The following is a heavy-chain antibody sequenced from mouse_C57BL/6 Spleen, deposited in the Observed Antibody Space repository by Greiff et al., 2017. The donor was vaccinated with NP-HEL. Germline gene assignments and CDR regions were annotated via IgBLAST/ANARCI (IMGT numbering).Heavy chain of an antibody. CDR2: ISSGSSTI. D-gene: IGHD1-1*01. Sequence: EVKLVESGGGLVKPGGSLKLSCAASGFTFSDYGMHWVRQAPEKGLEWVAYISSGSSTIYYADTVKGRFTISRDNAKNTLFLQMTSLRSEDTAMYYCARRPAYGFYYFDYWGQGTTLTVSS. CDR1: GFTFSDYG. J-gene: IGHJ2*01. CDR3: ARRPAYGFYYFDY. V-gene: IGHV5-17*01.